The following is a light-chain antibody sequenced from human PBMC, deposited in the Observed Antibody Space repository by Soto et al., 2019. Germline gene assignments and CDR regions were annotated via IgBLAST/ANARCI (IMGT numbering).Light chain of an antibody. CDR3: YSYAGMGWV. CDR2: EVT. Sequence: QSALTQPPSASGSPGQSVTMSCTGTSSVVGAYNLVSWYQHHPGKAPKLMIYEVTKRPSGVPDRFSGSKSGNTASLTVSGLQAVDEADYYCYSYAGMGWVFGVGTQLTV. J-gene: IGLJ3*02. CDR1: SSVVGAYNL. V-gene: IGLV2-8*01.